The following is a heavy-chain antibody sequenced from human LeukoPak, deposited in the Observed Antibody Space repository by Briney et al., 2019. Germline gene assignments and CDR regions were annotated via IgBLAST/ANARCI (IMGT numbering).Heavy chain of an antibody. V-gene: IGHV4-59*01. Sequence: SETLSLTCTVSGGSISSYYWSWIRQPPGKGLEWIGYIYYSGSTNYNPSLKSRVTISVDTSKNQFSLYLSSVTAADTAVYYCARAGVGWLQSMGPFDYWGQGTLVTVSS. D-gene: IGHD5-24*01. CDR2: IYYSGST. CDR3: ARAGVGWLQSMGPFDY. J-gene: IGHJ4*02. CDR1: GGSISSYY.